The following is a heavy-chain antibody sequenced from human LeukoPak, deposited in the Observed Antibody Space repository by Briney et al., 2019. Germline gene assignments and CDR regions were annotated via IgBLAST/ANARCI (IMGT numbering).Heavy chain of an antibody. Sequence: SETLSLTCTVSGGSISSHYWSWIRQPPGKGLEWIGYIYYSGSTNYNPYLKSRVNISVDTSKNQFSLKLSSVTAADTAVYYCARAINYDFWSGYPLDVWGKGTTVTVSS. CDR2: IYYSGST. CDR3: ARAINYDFWSGYPLDV. V-gene: IGHV4-59*11. D-gene: IGHD3-3*01. CDR1: GGSISSHY. J-gene: IGHJ6*04.